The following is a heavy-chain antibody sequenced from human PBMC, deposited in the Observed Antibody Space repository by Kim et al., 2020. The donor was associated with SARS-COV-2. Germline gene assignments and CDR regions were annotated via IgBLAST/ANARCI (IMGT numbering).Heavy chain of an antibody. D-gene: IGHD1-1*01. Sequence: NYAQKFQGRVTMTRDTSISTAYMELSRLRSDDTVVYYCAGVGTLDGAFDIWGQGTMVTVSS. V-gene: IGHV1-2*05. CDR3: AGVGTLDGAFDI. J-gene: IGHJ3*02.